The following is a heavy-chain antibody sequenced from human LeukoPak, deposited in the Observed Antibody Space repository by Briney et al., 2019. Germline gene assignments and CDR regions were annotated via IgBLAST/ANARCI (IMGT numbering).Heavy chain of an antibody. V-gene: IGHV3-53*01. CDR1: GFSVTNNC. CDR3: GRGLESLFLGAFDI. CDR2: TYSGGST. Sequence: GGSLRLSCAASGFSVTNNCMTWVRQAPGKGLEWVSVTYSGGSTYYADSVKGRFTISRDNSKNRLDLQMNSLRVEDTAVYYCGRGLESLFLGAFDIWGQGTMVAVSS. D-gene: IGHD3-3*01. J-gene: IGHJ3*02.